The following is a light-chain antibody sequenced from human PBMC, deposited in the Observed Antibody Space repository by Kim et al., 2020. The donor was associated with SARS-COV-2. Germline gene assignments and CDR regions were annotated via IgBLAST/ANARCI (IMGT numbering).Light chain of an antibody. CDR1: SSNNGSNT. CDR3: AAWDDSLNAVV. Sequence: GQNGAISCSGSSSNNGSNTVNWYQLLPGTAPKLLIYANNQRPSGVPDRFSGSKSGTSASLAISGLQSEDEADYYCAAWDDSLNAVVFGGGTQLTVL. V-gene: IGLV1-44*01. J-gene: IGLJ2*01. CDR2: ANN.